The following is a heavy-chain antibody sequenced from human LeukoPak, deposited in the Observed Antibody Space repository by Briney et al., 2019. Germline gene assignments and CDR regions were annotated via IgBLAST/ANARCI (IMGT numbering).Heavy chain of an antibody. CDR1: GFTFRSSW. CDR2: INQDASEK. V-gene: IGHV3-7*01. CDR3: ARDPEGGACDY. Sequence: HPGGSLRLSCAASGFTFRSSWMSWVCQAPGKGLEWVALINQDASEKYYVDSVKGRFTISRDNANNLLYLQMDSLRVEDTAVYYCARDPEGGACDYWGQGTLVTVSS. J-gene: IGHJ4*02. D-gene: IGHD1-26*01.